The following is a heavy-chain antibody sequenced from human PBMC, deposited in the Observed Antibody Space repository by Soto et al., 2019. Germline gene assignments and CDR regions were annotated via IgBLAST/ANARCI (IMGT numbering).Heavy chain of an antibody. Sequence: ASVKVSCKASGYTFTSYGISWVRQAPGQGLEWKGWISAYNGNTNYAQKLQGRVTMTTDTSTSTAYMELRSLRSDDTAVYYCARRLIATYYYYGMDVWGQGTTVTVSS. CDR1: GYTFTSYG. CDR2: ISAYNGNT. J-gene: IGHJ6*02. V-gene: IGHV1-18*01. D-gene: IGHD3-16*01. CDR3: ARRLIATYYYYGMDV.